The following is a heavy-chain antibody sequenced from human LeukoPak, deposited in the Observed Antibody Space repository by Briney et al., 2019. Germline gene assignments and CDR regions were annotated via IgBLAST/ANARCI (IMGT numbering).Heavy chain of an antibody. D-gene: IGHD6-19*01. CDR1: GFTFSTYA. V-gene: IGHV3-23*01. CDR2: INSRGDTT. CDR3: AKDLWIAVEGTGY. Sequence: PGGSLRLSCAASGFTFSTYAMSWVRQAPGRGLEWVSAINSRGDTTYVADSVKGRFTISRDNSKDTLYLQMHNLRVEDTAVYYCAKDLWIAVEGTGYWGQGTLVTVSS. J-gene: IGHJ4*02.